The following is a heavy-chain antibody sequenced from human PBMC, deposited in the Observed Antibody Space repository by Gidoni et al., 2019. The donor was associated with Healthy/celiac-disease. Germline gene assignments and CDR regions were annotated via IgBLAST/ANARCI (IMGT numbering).Heavy chain of an antibody. D-gene: IGHD3-22*01. Sequence: QVQLQESGPGLVKPSGTLSLTCAVSGGSISSSNWWSWVRQPPGKGLEWIGEIYHSGSTNYNPSLKSRVTISVDKSKNQFSLKLSSVTAADTAVYYCARATNYYDSSGHGAFDIWGQGTMVTVSS. CDR1: GGSISSSNW. CDR3: ARATNYYDSSGHGAFDI. V-gene: IGHV4-4*02. CDR2: IYHSGST. J-gene: IGHJ3*02.